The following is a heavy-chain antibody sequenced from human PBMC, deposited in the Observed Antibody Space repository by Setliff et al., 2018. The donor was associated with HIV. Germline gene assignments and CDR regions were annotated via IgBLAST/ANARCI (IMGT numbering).Heavy chain of an antibody. CDR1: GYSISSGYY. J-gene: IGHJ6*03. V-gene: IGHV4-38-2*01. D-gene: IGHD1-1*01. Sequence: SETLSLTCAVSGYSISSGYYWGWIRQPPGKGLEWIGSIYHSGSTYYNPSLKSRVTISVDTSKNQFSLNVNSVTAADTAVYYCARHMEFYYYYMDVWGKGTTVTVSS. CDR3: ARHMEFYYYYMDV. CDR2: IYHSGST.